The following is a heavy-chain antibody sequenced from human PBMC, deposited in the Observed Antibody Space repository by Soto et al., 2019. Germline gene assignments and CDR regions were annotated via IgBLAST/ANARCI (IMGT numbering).Heavy chain of an antibody. V-gene: IGHV1-18*01. CDR3: ARKKGVVSSGYIY. CDR1: GYTFTSYG. D-gene: IGHD6-19*01. CDR2: ISAFNGNT. Sequence: QVRLVQSGAEVKKPGASVKVSCKASGYTFTSYGLSWVRQAPGQGLEWMGWISAFNGNTYYVQKLQGRVTMTTDTSTSTAYMELRSLRSDEAAVYYRARKKGVVSSGYIYWGQGTLAPASS. J-gene: IGHJ4*02.